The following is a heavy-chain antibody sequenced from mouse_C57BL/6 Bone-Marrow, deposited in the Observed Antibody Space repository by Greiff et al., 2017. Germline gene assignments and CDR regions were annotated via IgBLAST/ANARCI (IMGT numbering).Heavy chain of an antibody. J-gene: IGHJ4*01. V-gene: IGHV1-50*01. CDR1: GYTFTSYW. CDR3: ASDYGYAMDY. Sequence: QVQLKQPGAELVKPGASVKLSCKASGYTFTSYWMQWVKQRPGQGLEWIGEIDPSDSYTNYNQKFKGKATLTVDTSSSTAYMQLSSLTSEDSAVYYCASDYGYAMDYWGQGTSVTVSS. CDR2: IDPSDSYT. D-gene: IGHD2-4*01.